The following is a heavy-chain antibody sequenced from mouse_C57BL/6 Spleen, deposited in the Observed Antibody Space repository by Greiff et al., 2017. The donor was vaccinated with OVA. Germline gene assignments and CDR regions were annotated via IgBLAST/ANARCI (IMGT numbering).Heavy chain of an antibody. CDR1: GYTFTDYN. V-gene: IGHV1-18*01. CDR3: ARSPYYYGSSYVEGYYAMDY. CDR2: INPNNGGT. J-gene: IGHJ4*01. Sequence: VQLQQSGPELVKPGASVKIPCKASGYTFTDYNMDWVKQSHGKSLEWIGDINPNNGGTIYNQKFKGKATLTVDKSSSTAYMELRSLTSEDTAVYYCARSPYYYGSSYVEGYYAMDYWGQGTSVTVSS. D-gene: IGHD1-1*01.